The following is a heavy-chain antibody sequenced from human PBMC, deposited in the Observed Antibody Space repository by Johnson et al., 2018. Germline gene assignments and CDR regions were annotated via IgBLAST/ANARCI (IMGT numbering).Heavy chain of an antibody. V-gene: IGHV4-59*01. CDR2: IYYSGST. D-gene: IGHD3-10*01. Sequence: QVQLQESGPGLVQHSEPLSLTCTVSGGSISSSYWSWIRQPPGKGLVWIWYIYYSGSTTYNPPLKRRVTISVDPSKHQFSLKLRSVTAADTAVYYRARDPMYYYGSGSYSMGAFDIWGQGTMVTVSS. J-gene: IGHJ3*02. CDR1: GGSISSSY. CDR3: ARDPMYYYGSGSYSMGAFDI.